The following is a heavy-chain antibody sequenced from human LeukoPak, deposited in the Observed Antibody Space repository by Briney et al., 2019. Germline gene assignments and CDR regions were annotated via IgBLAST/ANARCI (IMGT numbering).Heavy chain of an antibody. CDR2: ISTTSGFT. D-gene: IGHD1-26*01. CDR1: GFIFSDYY. J-gene: IGHJ4*02. V-gene: IGHV3-11*06. Sequence: GGPLRLSCAASGFIFSDYYMSWIRQAPGKGLEWISYISTTSGFTKYADSVKGRFIISRDHAKNTLYLQMNSLGVGDTAVYYCARSSYFDYWGRGTLVAASS. CDR3: ARSSYFDY.